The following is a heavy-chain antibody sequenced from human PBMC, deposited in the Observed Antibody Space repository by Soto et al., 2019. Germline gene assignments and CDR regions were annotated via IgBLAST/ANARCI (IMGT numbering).Heavy chain of an antibody. V-gene: IGHV4-59*01. CDR2: IYFSGST. D-gene: IGHD6-19*01. J-gene: IGHJ4*02. CDR3: ARAWAVPGSHWGD. Sequence: QVQLQESGPGLVKPSETLSLTCTVSGDSMNPYYWSWIRQPPGKGLEWIGYIYFSGSTNFNPSLKSRDTLSLDTSKRQFFLKLTSVTAADTAVYYCARAWAVPGSHWGDWGRGTLVTVSS. CDR1: GDSMNPYY.